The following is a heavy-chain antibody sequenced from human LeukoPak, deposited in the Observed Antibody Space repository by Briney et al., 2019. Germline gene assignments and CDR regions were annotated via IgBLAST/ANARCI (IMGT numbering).Heavy chain of an antibody. J-gene: IGHJ6*03. D-gene: IGHD6-19*01. CDR1: GYTFTSYD. CDR3: ARGVVAGFPPGNYYYYMDV. CDR2: VNPNSGNT. V-gene: IGHV1-8*01. Sequence: ASVKVSCKASGYTFTSYDINWVRQATGQGLEWMGWVNPNSGNTGYAQKFQGRVTMTRNTSISTAYMELSSLRSEDTAVYYCARGVVAGFPPGNYYYYMDVWGKGTTVTVSS.